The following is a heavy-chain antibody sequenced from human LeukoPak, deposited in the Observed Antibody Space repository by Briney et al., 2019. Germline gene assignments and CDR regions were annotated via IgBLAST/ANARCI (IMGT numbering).Heavy chain of an antibody. CDR1: GGSISSYY. CDR3: ARQYSGSQIDY. CDR2: IHTSGST. J-gene: IGHJ4*02. Sequence: SETLSLTCAVSGGSISSYYWSWIRQPAGKGLEWIGRIHTSGSTNYNPSLKSRVTISVDTSKNQFSLKLSSVTAADTAVYYCARQYSGSQIDYWGQGTLVTVSS. D-gene: IGHD1-26*01. V-gene: IGHV4-4*07.